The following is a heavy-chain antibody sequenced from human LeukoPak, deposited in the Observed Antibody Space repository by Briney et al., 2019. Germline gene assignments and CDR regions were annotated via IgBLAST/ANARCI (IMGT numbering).Heavy chain of an antibody. D-gene: IGHD6-13*01. CDR2: ISNSGSGT. V-gene: IGHV3-23*01. CDR1: GFTFSSYG. CDR3: GSYSTSWYDY. J-gene: IGHJ4*02. Sequence: PGGSLRLSCAASGFTFSSYGMNWVRQAPGKGLEWVSAISNSGSGTYYADSVKGRFTISRDNSKNTLYLQMNSLRAEDTAVYYCGSYSTSWYDYWGQGTLVTVSS.